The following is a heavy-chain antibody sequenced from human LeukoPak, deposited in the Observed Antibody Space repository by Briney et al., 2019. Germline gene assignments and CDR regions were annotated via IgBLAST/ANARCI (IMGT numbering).Heavy chain of an antibody. CDR3: ARAPVYGDYYSDYYGMDV. CDR1: GGSISSYY. CDR2: IYYSGST. V-gene: IGHV4-59*01. D-gene: IGHD4-17*01. J-gene: IGHJ6*02. Sequence: SETLSLTCTVSGGSISSYYWSWIRQPPGKGLEWIGYIYYSGSTNYNPSLKSRVTISVDTSKNQFSLKLSSVTAADTAVYYCARAPVYGDYYSDYYGMDVWGQGTTVTVYS.